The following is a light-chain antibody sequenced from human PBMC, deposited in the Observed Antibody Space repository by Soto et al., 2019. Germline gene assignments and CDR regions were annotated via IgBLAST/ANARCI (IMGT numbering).Light chain of an antibody. CDR3: QQYGSSPWT. CDR1: QSVRSSY. V-gene: IGKV3-20*01. CDR2: DTS. Sequence: EIVLTQSPGTLSLSPGERATLSCRASQSVRSSYLAWYQQKPGQAPRLVIYDTSNRATGIPDRFSGSGSGTDFTLTISRLEPEDFAVYYCQQYGSSPWTFGQGTKVDIK. J-gene: IGKJ1*01.